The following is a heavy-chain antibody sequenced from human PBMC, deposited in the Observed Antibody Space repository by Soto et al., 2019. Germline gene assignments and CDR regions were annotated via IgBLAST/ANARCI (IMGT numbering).Heavy chain of an antibody. CDR3: ARGLTMGQLPSHFDH. Sequence: SETLSLTCTVSGGSVSNDNFYWSWIRQPPGKGLEWIGYVHSSGITNYNPSLKRRVTISVDTSRNQFSLRLSSVTAADTAVYYCARGLTMGQLPSHFDHWGQGTLVTSPQ. V-gene: IGHV4-61*01. D-gene: IGHD3-16*01. CDR2: VHSSGIT. J-gene: IGHJ5*02. CDR1: GGSVSNDNFY.